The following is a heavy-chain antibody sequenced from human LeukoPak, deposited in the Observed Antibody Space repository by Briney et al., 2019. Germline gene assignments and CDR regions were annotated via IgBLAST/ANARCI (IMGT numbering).Heavy chain of an antibody. V-gene: IGHV4-34*01. D-gene: IGHD4-11*01. J-gene: IGHJ6*02. CDR2: INHSGST. CDR1: GGSFSGYY. Sequence: SETLPLTCAVYGGSFSGYYWSWIRQPPGKGLEWIGEINHSGSTNYNPSLKSRVTISVDTSKNQFSLKLSSVTAADTAVYYCARGYYSNYRYYYYGMDVWGQGTTVTVSS. CDR3: ARGYYSNYRYYYYGMDV.